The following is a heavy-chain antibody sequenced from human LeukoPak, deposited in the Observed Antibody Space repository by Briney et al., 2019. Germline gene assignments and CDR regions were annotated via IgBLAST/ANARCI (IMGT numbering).Heavy chain of an antibody. CDR3: AKTRGWPYYFDY. J-gene: IGHJ4*02. Sequence: PGGSLRLSCAASGFTFSSYGMRWVRQAPGKGLEWVSVISGGGGSTYYADSVKGRFTISRDNSKNTLYLHMNSLRAEDTAVDYCAKTRGWPYYFDYWGQGTLVTVSS. CDR2: ISGGGGST. D-gene: IGHD6-19*01. CDR1: GFTFSSYG. V-gene: IGHV3-23*01.